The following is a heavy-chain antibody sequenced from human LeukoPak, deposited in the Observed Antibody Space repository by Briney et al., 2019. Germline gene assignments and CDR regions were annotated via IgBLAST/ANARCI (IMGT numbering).Heavy chain of an antibody. CDR3: ARDDFTGGSCPYNY. D-gene: IGHD2-15*01. Sequence: NFQDRVTITRDTSANTAYMELTSLRSEDTAVYYCARDDFTGGSCPYNYWGQGTQVTVSS. J-gene: IGHJ4*02. V-gene: IGHV1-3*01.